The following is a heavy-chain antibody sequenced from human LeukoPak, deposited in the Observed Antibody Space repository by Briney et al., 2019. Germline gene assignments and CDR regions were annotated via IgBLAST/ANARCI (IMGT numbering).Heavy chain of an antibody. CDR3: ARVWDTAMGYYYYYMDV. Sequence: GGSLRLSCAASGFTFSSYSMNWVRQAPGKGLEWVSSISSSSSYIYYADSVKGRFTISRDNAKNSLYLQMNSLRAEDTAVYYCARVWDTAMGYYYYYMDVWGKGTTVTISS. CDR2: ISSSSSYI. J-gene: IGHJ6*03. CDR1: GFTFSSYS. V-gene: IGHV3-21*01. D-gene: IGHD5-18*01.